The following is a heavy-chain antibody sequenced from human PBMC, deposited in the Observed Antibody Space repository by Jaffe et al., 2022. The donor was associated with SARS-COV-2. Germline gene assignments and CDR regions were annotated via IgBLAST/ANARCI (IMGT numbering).Heavy chain of an antibody. D-gene: IGHD3-22*01. Sequence: QVQLQESGPGVVKPSETLSLTCTVSGGSVTSATYYWSWIRQPPGKGLEWLGYTYYTGNTNYNPSLKSRVTMSLATSKSQFSLRLSSVTAADTAVYFCARSFDSSGYFPWFDPWGQGILVTVSS. CDR2: TYYTGNT. CDR1: GGSVTSATYY. CDR3: ARSFDSSGYFPWFDP. V-gene: IGHV4-61*01. J-gene: IGHJ5*02.